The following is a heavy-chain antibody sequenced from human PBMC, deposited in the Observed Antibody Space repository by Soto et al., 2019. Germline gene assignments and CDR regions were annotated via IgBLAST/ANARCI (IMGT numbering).Heavy chain of an antibody. V-gene: IGHV1-18*01. Sequence: ASVKVSCKASNYTFTSYGISWVRQAPGEGLEWMGWISADNDNTNYAQKLQGRVTMTTDTPTSTAYMQLRSLRSDDTAVYYCATGPDLWGGSAPLYYYYGMDVWGQGTTVTVSS. CDR2: ISADNDNT. CDR1: NYTFTSYG. CDR3: ATGPDLWGGSAPLYYYYGMDV. J-gene: IGHJ6*02. D-gene: IGHD3-3*01.